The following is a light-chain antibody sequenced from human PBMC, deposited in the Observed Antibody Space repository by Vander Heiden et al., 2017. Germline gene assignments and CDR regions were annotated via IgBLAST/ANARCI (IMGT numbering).Light chain of an antibody. CDR3: QSYDSSLSSYV. CDR2: ANT. V-gene: IGLV1-40*01. Sequence: QSVLAQPPSVSGAPGQRVTISCTGSSSNIGAGYDVHWYKQFPGTAPKLLSYANTNRPSGVPDRVSGSKSGTSASLAITGLQAEDEADYYGQSYDSSLSSYVFGTGTKVTVL. CDR1: SSNIGAGYD. J-gene: IGLJ1*01.